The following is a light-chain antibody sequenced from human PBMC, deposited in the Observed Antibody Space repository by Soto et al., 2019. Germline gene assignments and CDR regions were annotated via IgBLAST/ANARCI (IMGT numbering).Light chain of an antibody. J-gene: IGLJ1*01. CDR3: SSYTSYNRSHV. V-gene: IGLV2-14*01. CDR2: EVS. Sequence: QSALTQPASVSGSPGQSITISCSGTSSDVGAYTSVSWYQQHPGKAPKLMIYEVSNRPSGVSNRFSGSKSANTASLTISGLQADDEAHYYCSSYTSYNRSHVFGTGTKGTV. CDR1: SSDVGAYTS.